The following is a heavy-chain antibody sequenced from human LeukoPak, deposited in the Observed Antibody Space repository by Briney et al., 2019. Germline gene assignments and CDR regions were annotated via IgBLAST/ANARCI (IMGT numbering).Heavy chain of an antibody. J-gene: IGHJ6*02. CDR3: ARVPGVAVAGTYYYGMDV. CDR2: ISGSGGST. CDR1: GFTFSSYA. V-gene: IGHV3-23*01. Sequence: GGSLRLSCAASGFTFSSYAMSWVRQAPGRGLEGVSAISGSGGSTYYADSVKGRFTISRDNSKNTLYLQMNSLRAEDTAVYYCARVPGVAVAGTYYYGMDVWGQGTTVTVSS. D-gene: IGHD6-19*01.